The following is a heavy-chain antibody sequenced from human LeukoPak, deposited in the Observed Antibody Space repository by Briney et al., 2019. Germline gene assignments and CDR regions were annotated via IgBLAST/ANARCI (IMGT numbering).Heavy chain of an antibody. CDR3: AREGALGGLDY. J-gene: IGHJ4*02. V-gene: IGHV7-4-1*02. D-gene: IGHD2-15*01. CDR2: INTNTGNP. Sequence: GASVKVSCKASGYTFTSYGISWVRQAPGQGLEWMGWINTNTGNPTYAQGFTGRFVFSLDTSVSTAYLQISSLKAEDTAVYYCAREGALGGLDYWGQGTLVTVSS. CDR1: GYTFTSYG.